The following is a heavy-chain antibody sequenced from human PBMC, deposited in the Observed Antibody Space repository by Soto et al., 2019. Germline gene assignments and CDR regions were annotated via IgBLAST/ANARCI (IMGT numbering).Heavy chain of an antibody. Sequence: EVQLLESGGGLVQPGGSLRLSCAASGFTFSSYAMTWVRQAPGKGLEWVSVISDSDNATYYADSVKGRFTISRDNSKNTLYLQFNSLRAEGTAVYYCANGVSSSAWSASDNWGQGTLVTVSS. CDR1: GFTFSSYA. D-gene: IGHD6-19*01. CDR2: ISDSDNAT. J-gene: IGHJ4*02. CDR3: ANGVSSSAWSASDN. V-gene: IGHV3-23*01.